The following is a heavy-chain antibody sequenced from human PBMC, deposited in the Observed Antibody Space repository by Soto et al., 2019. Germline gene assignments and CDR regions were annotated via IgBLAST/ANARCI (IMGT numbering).Heavy chain of an antibody. J-gene: IGHJ4*02. CDR2: VNPIVSMS. D-gene: IGHD3-10*01. CDR3: ASSYGSGYRAFDS. Sequence: QVQLVQSGAEVKRPGSSVKVSCKASGDTFNFYSINWVRQAPGLGLEWMGRVNPIVSMSNYAQKFQGRVTMNADKSTSTAYMELSSLRSEDTAIYYCASSYGSGYRAFDSWGQGALVTVSS. V-gene: IGHV1-69*02. CDR1: GDTFNFYS.